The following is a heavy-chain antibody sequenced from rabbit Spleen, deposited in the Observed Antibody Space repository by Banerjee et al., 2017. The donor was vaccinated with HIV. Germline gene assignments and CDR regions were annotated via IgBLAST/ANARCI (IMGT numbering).Heavy chain of an antibody. Sequence: QEQLVESGGGLVQPGGSLKLSCKASGFDFSTYGVNWVRQAPGKGLEWIGYIDPVFGIAVYASWVNGRFTISSHNAQNTLYLQLNSLTAADTATYFCARAPDSGYWAVAFNLWGQGTLVTVS. D-gene: IGHD1-1*01. CDR3: ARAPDSGYWAVAFNL. V-gene: IGHV1S47*01. J-gene: IGHJ4*01. CDR2: IDPVFGIA. CDR1: GFDFSTYG.